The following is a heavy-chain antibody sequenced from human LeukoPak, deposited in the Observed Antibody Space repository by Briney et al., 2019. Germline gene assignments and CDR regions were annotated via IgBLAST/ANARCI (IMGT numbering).Heavy chain of an antibody. CDR2: INSDGSAT. Sequence: GGSLRLSCAASGFSFTNYWMHWVRQAPGKGLVWVSHINSDGSATRYADSVKGRFTISRDNSKNTLYLQMNSLRAEDTAVYYCARDQDREYYYGMDVWGQGTTVTVSS. CDR1: GFSFTNYW. CDR3: ARDQDREYYYGMDV. J-gene: IGHJ6*02. D-gene: IGHD2-15*01. V-gene: IGHV3-74*01.